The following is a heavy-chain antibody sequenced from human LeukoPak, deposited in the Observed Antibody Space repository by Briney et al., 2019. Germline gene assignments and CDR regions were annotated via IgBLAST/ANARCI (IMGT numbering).Heavy chain of an antibody. D-gene: IGHD3-10*01. CDR1: GGTFSSYA. CDR3: VTNIWFLNF. CDR2: IIHIFGTA. J-gene: IGHJ4*02. Sequence: SVKVSCKASGGTFSSYAISWVRQATGQGGEWMGRIIHIFGTAKYAQKFQGRDTITTEETKSKEYMEMRRQRAEDTAVYNCVTNIWFLNFCGQGTLFTVSS. V-gene: IGHV1-69*05.